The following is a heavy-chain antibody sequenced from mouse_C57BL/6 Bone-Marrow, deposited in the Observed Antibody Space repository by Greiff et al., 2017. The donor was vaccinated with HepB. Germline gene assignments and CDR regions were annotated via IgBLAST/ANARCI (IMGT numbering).Heavy chain of an antibody. CDR1: GYTFTSYG. Sequence: QVQLKQSGAELARPGASVKLSCKASGYTFTSYGISWVKQRTGQGLEWIGEIYPRSGNTNYNEKFKGKATLTADKSSSTAYMELRSLTSEDSAVYFCAGRDYYGSSPWFAYWGQGTLVTVSA. CDR3: AGRDYYGSSPWFAY. D-gene: IGHD1-1*01. CDR2: IYPRSGNT. V-gene: IGHV1-81*01. J-gene: IGHJ3*01.